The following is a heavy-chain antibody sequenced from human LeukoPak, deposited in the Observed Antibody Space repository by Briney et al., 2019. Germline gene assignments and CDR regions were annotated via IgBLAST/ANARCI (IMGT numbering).Heavy chain of an antibody. D-gene: IGHD5-18*01. J-gene: IGHJ3*02. CDR1: GFTFSSYS. V-gene: IGHV3-21*04. Sequence: GGSLRLSCAASGFTFSSYSMNWVRQAPGKGLEWVSSISSSSSYIYYADSVKGRFTISRDNAKNSLYLQMNSRRAEDTAVYYCAKGLWIQGLSDAFDIGGQGTMVTVSS. CDR2: ISSSSSYI. CDR3: AKGLWIQGLSDAFDI.